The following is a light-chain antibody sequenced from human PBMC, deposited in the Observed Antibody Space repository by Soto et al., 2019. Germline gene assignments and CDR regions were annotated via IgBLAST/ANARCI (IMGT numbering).Light chain of an antibody. CDR2: GAS. J-gene: IGKJ1*01. CDR1: QSVNSD. Sequence: EIVLTQSPGTLSLSPGERATLSYRASQSVNSDLGWYQQKPGQAPSLLIYGASSRATGIPDRFSGSGSGTDFTLTISRLEPEDFAVYFCQQYGTSPRTFGQGTKVEIK. V-gene: IGKV3-20*01. CDR3: QQYGTSPRT.